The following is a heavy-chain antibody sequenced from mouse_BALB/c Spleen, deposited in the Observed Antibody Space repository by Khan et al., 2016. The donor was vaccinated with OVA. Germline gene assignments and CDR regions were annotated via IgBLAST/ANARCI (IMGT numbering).Heavy chain of an antibody. CDR2: INPSRGHN. V-gene: IGHV1-4*01. Sequence: QVQLKQSGAELARPGASVKMSCKASGYIFANYMMHRVKQRPGQGLEWIGDINPSRGHNNYNQKFKDQATLTADKSSSTAYLQLSSLTSEDAAVDYCARGDYDGFSYWGRGTLVTVAA. CDR1: GYIFANYM. CDR3: ARGDYDGFSY. J-gene: IGHJ3*01. D-gene: IGHD2-2*01.